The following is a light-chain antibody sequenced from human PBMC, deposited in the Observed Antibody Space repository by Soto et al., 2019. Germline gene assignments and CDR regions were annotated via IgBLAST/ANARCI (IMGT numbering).Light chain of an antibody. J-gene: IGKJ2*01. CDR3: QQYYRTTLYT. CDR1: QSVLYSSNNKNY. V-gene: IGKV4-1*01. CDR2: WAS. Sequence: DIVMTQSPDSLAVSLGERATINCKSSQSVLYSSNNKNYLAWYQQKPGQPPKLLIYWASTRESVVPDRFSGSGSGTDFTLTIISLQAEDVAVYYCQQYYRTTLYTFGQGTKLEIK.